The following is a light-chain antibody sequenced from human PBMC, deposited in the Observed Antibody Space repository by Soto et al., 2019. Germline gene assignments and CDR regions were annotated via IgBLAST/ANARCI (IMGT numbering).Light chain of an antibody. J-gene: IGLJ1*01. Sequence: QSVLTQPPSASGSPGQSVTISCTGTSGDVGSYNYVSWYQQHPGKAPKLMIYDVSNRPSGVSYRFSGSKSGNTASLTISGLQAEDEADYYCSSCTSSNTFVFGTGTKVTVL. CDR3: SSCTSSNTFV. CDR1: SGDVGSYNY. V-gene: IGLV2-14*03. CDR2: DVS.